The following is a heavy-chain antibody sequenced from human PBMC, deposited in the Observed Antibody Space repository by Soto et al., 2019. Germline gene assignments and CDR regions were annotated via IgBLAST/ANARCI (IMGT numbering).Heavy chain of an antibody. V-gene: IGHV4-61*01. Sequence: QVQLQESGPGLVKPSETLSLTCTVSGGSVSSGSYYWSWIRQPPGKGLEWIGYIYYSGSTNYNPSLKSRVTISVDTSKNQCSLKLSSVTAADTAVYYWARGLRYFDDHSLGGFDYWGQGTLVTVSS. J-gene: IGHJ4*02. D-gene: IGHD3-9*01. CDR3: ARGLRYFDDHSLGGFDY. CDR1: GGSVSSGSYY. CDR2: IYYSGST.